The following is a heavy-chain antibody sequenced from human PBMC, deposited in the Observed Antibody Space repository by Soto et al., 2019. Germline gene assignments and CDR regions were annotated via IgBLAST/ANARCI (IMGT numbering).Heavy chain of an antibody. CDR2: ISSNGGST. D-gene: IGHD6-6*01. CDR1: GFTFSSYA. CDR3: ARGHIAARTVPFDI. J-gene: IGHJ3*02. V-gene: IGHV3-64*01. Sequence: GGSLRLSCAASGFTFSSYAMHWVRQAPGKGLEYVSAISSNGGSTYYANSVKGRFTISRDNSKNTLYLQMGSLRAEDMAVYYCARGHIAARTVPFDIWGQGTVVTVSS.